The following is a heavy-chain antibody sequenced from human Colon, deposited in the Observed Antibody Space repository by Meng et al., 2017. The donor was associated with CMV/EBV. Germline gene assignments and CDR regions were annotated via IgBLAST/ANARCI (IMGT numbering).Heavy chain of an antibody. CDR2: IIPIIGRP. D-gene: IGHD3-16*01. CDR3: ASDITGNSYAYDS. J-gene: IGHJ5*01. Sequence: SVKVSCKASGGTSSSYAIHWVRQAPGQGLEWMGRIIPIIGRPHHAQRFQDRVSITADKATSTVYMELKTLTSEDTAVYFCASDITGNSYAYDSWGQGTLVTVSS. CDR1: GGTSSSYA. V-gene: IGHV1-69*04.